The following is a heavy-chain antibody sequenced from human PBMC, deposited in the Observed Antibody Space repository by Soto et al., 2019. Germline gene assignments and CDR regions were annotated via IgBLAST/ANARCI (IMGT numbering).Heavy chain of an antibody. CDR2: IIPIFGTA. D-gene: IGHD3-16*01. Sequence: QVQLVQPRAKVKKPGSSVKVSCKACGGTFSSYAISWVRQAPGQGLEWMGGIIPIFGTADYAQKFQGRVTITADESTSTAYMDLSSLRSEDTAVYYCARHLGGNHYYYGMDVWGQGTTVTVSS. CDR3: ARHLGGNHYYYGMDV. V-gene: IGHV1-69*12. CDR1: GGTFSSYA. J-gene: IGHJ6*02.